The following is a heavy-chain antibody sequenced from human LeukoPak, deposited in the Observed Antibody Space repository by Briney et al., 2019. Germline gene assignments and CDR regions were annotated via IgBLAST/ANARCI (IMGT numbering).Heavy chain of an antibody. CDR1: GFTFSSYG. J-gene: IGHJ4*02. CDR2: ISYDGSNK. Sequence: GGSLRLSCAASGFTFSSYGMHWVRQAPGKGLEWVAVISYDGSNKYYADSVKGRFTVSRDNSKNTLYLQMNSLRAEDTAVYYCAKDRPRFNYYGSGTQFDYWGQGTLVTVSS. D-gene: IGHD3-10*01. V-gene: IGHV3-30*18. CDR3: AKDRPRFNYYGSGTQFDY.